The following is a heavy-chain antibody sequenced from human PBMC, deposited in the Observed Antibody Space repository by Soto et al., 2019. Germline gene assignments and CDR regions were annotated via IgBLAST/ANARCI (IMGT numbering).Heavy chain of an antibody. V-gene: IGHV3-30*18. D-gene: IGHD5-18*01. CDR2: ISYDGSNK. Sequence: QVQLVESGGGVVQPGRSLRLSCAASGFTFSSYGMHWVRQAPGKGLEWVAVISYDGSNKYYADSVKGRFTTSRDNSKNTLYLQMNSLRAEDTAVYYCAKAYVRGYSYGLDYWGQGTLVTVSS. CDR1: GFTFSSYG. J-gene: IGHJ4*02. CDR3: AKAYVRGYSYGLDY.